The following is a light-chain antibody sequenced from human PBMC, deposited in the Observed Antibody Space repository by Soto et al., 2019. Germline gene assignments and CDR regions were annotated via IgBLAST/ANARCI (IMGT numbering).Light chain of an antibody. V-gene: IGKV1-39*01. J-gene: IGKJ2*01. Sequence: DIQMTQSPSSLSAAVGDRVTITCRASQTISTYLNWYQQKPGKAPKLLIYAASSLQSGVPSRFTGSGSCTDFTLTISSLQPEDFATYYCQQSHGIPYTFGQGTKLEIK. CDR2: AAS. CDR3: QQSHGIPYT. CDR1: QTISTY.